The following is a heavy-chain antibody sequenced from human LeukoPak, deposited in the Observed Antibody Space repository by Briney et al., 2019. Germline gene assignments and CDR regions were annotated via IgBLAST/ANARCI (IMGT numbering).Heavy chain of an antibody. D-gene: IGHD3-22*01. CDR2: IYPGDSDT. CDR1: EYSFTSYW. Sequence: VESLKISCKGSEYSFTSYWIGWARQMPGKGLEWMGIIYPGDSDTRYSPSFQGQVTISADKSISTAYLQWSSLKASDTAMYYCARSDSSGYYRTVFDHWGQGTLVTVSS. CDR3: ARSDSSGYYRTVFDH. J-gene: IGHJ4*02. V-gene: IGHV5-51*01.